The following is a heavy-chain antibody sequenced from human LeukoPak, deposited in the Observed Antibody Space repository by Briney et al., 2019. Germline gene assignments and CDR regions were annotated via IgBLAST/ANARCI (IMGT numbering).Heavy chain of an antibody. CDR2: ITSSSSYI. Sequence: PGGSLRLSCAASGFXFSSYSMNWVRQAPGKGLEWGSSITSSSSYIYYADSIKGRFTISRDNAKNSLYLQMNSLRAEDTAVYYCARVSPDYYDNSGYSYRWYLDLWGRGTLVTVSS. CDR3: ARVSPDYYDNSGYSYRWYLDL. CDR1: GFXFSSYS. D-gene: IGHD3-22*01. V-gene: IGHV3-21*01. J-gene: IGHJ2*01.